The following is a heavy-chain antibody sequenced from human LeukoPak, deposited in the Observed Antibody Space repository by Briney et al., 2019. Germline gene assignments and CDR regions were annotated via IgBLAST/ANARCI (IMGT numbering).Heavy chain of an antibody. D-gene: IGHD6-13*01. Sequence: SETLSLTCAVYGGSFSGYYWSWIRQPPGKGLEWIGEINHSGSTNYNPSLKSRVTISVDTSKNQFSLKLSSVTAADTAVYYCARVGGSSWYYYYYYMDVWGKGTTATVSS. CDR3: ARVGGSSWYYYYYYMDV. CDR1: GGSFSGYY. V-gene: IGHV4-34*01. J-gene: IGHJ6*03. CDR2: INHSGST.